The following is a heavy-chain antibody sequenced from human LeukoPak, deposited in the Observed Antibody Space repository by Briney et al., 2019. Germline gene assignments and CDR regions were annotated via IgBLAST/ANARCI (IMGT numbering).Heavy chain of an antibody. CDR3: ARDPRYSYGLPGFGYYYYYGMDV. Sequence: ASVKVSCRASGGTFSSYAISWVRQAPGQGLEWMGGIIPIFGTANYAQKFQGRVTITADESTSTAYMELSSLRSEDTAVYYCARDPRYSYGLPGFGYYYYYGMDVWGQGTTVTVSS. D-gene: IGHD5-18*01. J-gene: IGHJ6*02. V-gene: IGHV1-69*13. CDR1: GGTFSSYA. CDR2: IIPIFGTA.